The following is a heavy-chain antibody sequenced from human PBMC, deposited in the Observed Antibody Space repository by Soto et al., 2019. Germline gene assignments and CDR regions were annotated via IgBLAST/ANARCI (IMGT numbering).Heavy chain of an antibody. CDR1: GGSISSGDFC. D-gene: IGHD1-26*01. CDR2: IYYSGSF. Sequence: SETLSLTCTVSGGSISSGDFCWSWIRQPPGKGLEWIGYIYYSGSFNYNPSLTSRVTISVDTSKNQFSLKLSSVTAADTAVYYCARHGVATFDYWGQGTLVTVSS. V-gene: IGHV4-30-4*01. CDR3: ARHGVATFDY. J-gene: IGHJ4*02.